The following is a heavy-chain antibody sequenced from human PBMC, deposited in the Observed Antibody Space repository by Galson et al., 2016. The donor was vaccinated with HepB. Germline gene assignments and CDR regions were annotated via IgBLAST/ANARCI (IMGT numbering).Heavy chain of an antibody. CDR2: ITTYSGDT. CDR1: GYSLTSHS. Sequence: SCKASGYSLTSHSISWVRQAPGQGLEWMGYITTYSGDTYYAPNLQGRVTMTTDTSTRTAYMELRSLRSDDTAVYYCARDRDNYGSGSDYWGQGTLVTVSS. V-gene: IGHV1-18*01. J-gene: IGHJ4*02. D-gene: IGHD3-10*01. CDR3: ARDRDNYGSGSDY.